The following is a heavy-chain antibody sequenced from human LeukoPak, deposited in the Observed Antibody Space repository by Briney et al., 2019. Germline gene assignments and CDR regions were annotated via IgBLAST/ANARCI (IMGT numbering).Heavy chain of an antibody. J-gene: IGHJ4*02. CDR2: ISYDGSNK. CDR1: GFTFSSYA. CDR3: AQDVPIERVPGFGPGY. V-gene: IGHV3-30-3*01. Sequence: PGGSLRLSCAASGFTFSSYAMHWVRQAPGKGLEWVAVISYDGSNKYYADSVKGRFTISRDNSKNTVYLQMNSLTTEDTAVYFCAQDVPIERVPGFGPGYWGQGTLVTVSS. D-gene: IGHD3-16*01.